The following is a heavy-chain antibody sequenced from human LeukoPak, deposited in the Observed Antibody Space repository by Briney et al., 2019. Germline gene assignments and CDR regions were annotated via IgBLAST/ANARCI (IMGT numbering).Heavy chain of an antibody. CDR3: AKDHRGSSWYPNFDY. D-gene: IGHD6-13*01. CDR2: ISYDGSNK. J-gene: IGHJ4*02. CDR1: RFTFCSYG. Sequence: GRSLRLSCAASRFTFCSYGMHWVPQAPGQGLEWVAVISYDGSNKYYADSVPGRFTISRDNSKNTLYLQWNSLRAEDTAVYYCAKDHRGSSWYPNFDYWGQGTLVTVSS. V-gene: IGHV3-30*18.